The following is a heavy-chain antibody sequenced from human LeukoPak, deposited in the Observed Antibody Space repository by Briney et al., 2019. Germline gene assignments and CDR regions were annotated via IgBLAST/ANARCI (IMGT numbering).Heavy chain of an antibody. V-gene: IGHV1-18*01. CDR3: ARWSRNSLSDFDY. CDR2: ISAYNGNT. J-gene: IGHJ4*02. CDR1: GYTFTSFG. D-gene: IGHD1-7*01. Sequence: ASVKVSCKASGYTFTSFGINWVRQAPGQGLEWMGWISAYNGNTNYAQNLQGRVTMTTDTSTSTAYMELRSLRSDDTAAYYCARWSRNSLSDFDYWGQGTPVTVSS.